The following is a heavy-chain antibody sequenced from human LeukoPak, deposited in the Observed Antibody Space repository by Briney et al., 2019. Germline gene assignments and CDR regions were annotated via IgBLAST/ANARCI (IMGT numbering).Heavy chain of an antibody. CDR1: GFTFSSYG. V-gene: IGHV3-30*02. J-gene: IGHJ6*03. D-gene: IGHD2-2*01. CDR3: ARSNYQLLLSYYCYLYV. Sequence: GGSLRLSCAASGFTFSSYGMHWVRQAPGKGLEWVAFIRYDGSNKYYADSVKVRFTISRDNSKNTLYLQMHSLRAEDTAVYYCARSNYQLLLSYYCYLYVWGKGNTVTVSS. CDR2: IRYDGSNK.